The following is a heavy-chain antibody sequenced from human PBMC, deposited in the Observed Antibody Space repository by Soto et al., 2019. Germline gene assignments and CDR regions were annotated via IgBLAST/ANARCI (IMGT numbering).Heavy chain of an antibody. Sequence: SETLSLTCRFSSCSVRRDAYYWRWIRQAPGRGLEWIGNIFSSGSTNYNPSLKSRVAISVDTSKNQVSLKLNAVTTADTAVYYCAREYYDFWSVTYSYYGLDVWGQGTTVTVSS. V-gene: IGHV4-61*08. CDR3: AREYYDFWSVTYSYYGLDV. CDR1: SCSVRRDAYY. CDR2: IFSSGST. D-gene: IGHD3-3*01. J-gene: IGHJ6*02.